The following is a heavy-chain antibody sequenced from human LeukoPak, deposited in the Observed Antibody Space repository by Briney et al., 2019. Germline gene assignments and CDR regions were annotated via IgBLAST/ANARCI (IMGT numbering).Heavy chain of an antibody. CDR1: GGSFSNYA. J-gene: IGHJ6*03. CDR2: IIPIFGAT. V-gene: IGHV1-69*06. CDR3: AKQGAVRQDYYMDV. Sequence: GASVKVSCKASGGSFSNYAITWVRQAPGQGLERMGRIIPIFGATTYAQKFQGRVTITADMGSSTAYLELTGLTSEDTALYFCAKQGAVRQDYYMDVWGNGTTVIVSS. D-gene: IGHD3-16*01.